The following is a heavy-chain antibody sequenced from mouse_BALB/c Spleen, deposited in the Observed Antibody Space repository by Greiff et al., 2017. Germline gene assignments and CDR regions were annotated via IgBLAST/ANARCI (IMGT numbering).Heavy chain of an antibody. V-gene: IGHV5-4*02. CDR1: GFTFSDYY. Sequence: EVNLVESGGGLVKPGGSLKLSCAASGFTFSDYYMYWVRQTPEKRLEWVATISDGGSYTYYPDSVKGRFTISRDNAKNNLYLQMSSLKSEDTAMYYCARDSSSYFDYWGQGTTLTVSS. J-gene: IGHJ2*01. CDR3: ARDSSSYFDY. CDR2: ISDGGSYT. D-gene: IGHD1-1*01.